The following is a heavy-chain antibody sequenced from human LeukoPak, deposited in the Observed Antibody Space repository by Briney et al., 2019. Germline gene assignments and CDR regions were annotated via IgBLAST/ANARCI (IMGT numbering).Heavy chain of an antibody. CDR3: AKDYYDSSGVKYFDY. CDR1: GFTFSSYA. Sequence: GGSLRLSCAVSGFTFSSYAMNWVRLAPGKGLEWVSGISGSGGSTYYADSVKGRFTISRDNSRNTLYLQMNSLRAEDTAVYYCAKDYYDSSGVKYFDYWGQGNPLSVSS. J-gene: IGHJ4*02. V-gene: IGHV3-23*01. D-gene: IGHD3-22*01. CDR2: ISGSGGST.